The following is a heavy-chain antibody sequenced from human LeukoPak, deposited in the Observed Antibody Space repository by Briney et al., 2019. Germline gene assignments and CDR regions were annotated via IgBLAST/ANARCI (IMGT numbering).Heavy chain of an antibody. CDR3: ARRAGDYSHPYDY. V-gene: IGHV3-23*01. CDR2: ISGSGDST. J-gene: IGHJ4*02. Sequence: GGSLRLSCAASGFTFSSYAMTWVRQAPGKGLEWVSAISGSGDSTYYADSVKGLFTISRDNSKNTLYLQMNSLRAEDTAVYYCARRAGDYSHPYDYWGQGTLVTVSS. CDR1: GFTFSSYA. D-gene: IGHD3-22*01.